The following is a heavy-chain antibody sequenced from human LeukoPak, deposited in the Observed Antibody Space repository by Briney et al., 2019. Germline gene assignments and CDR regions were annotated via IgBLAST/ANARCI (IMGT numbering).Heavy chain of an antibody. V-gene: IGHV1-2*02. Sequence: ASVKVSCKASGYSFIDYYIHWVRQAPGQGLEWMGWINPNSGGTNYAQKFQGRVTMTRDTSISTAYMELSRLRSDDTAVYYCAREYSSSSRAFDIWGQGTMVTVSS. CDR2: INPNSGGT. CDR3: AREYSSSSRAFDI. D-gene: IGHD6-6*01. J-gene: IGHJ3*02. CDR1: GYSFIDYY.